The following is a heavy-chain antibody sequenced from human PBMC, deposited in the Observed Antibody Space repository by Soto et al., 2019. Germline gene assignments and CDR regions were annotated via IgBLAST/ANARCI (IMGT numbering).Heavy chain of an antibody. CDR3: AKENMRMAIYP. CDR2: INHSGST. CDR1: GGSFSGYY. Sequence: SETLSLTCAVYGGSFSGYYWSWIRQPPGKGLEWIGEINHSGSTNYNPSLKSRITISVDTSKNQFSRKRSSVTAADTAVNYCAKENMRMAIYPWGQGTLVTGSS. J-gene: IGHJ5*02. D-gene: IGHD3-9*01. V-gene: IGHV4-34*01.